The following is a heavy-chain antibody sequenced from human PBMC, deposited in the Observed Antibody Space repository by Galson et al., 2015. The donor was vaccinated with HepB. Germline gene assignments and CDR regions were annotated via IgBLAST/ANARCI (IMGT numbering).Heavy chain of an antibody. CDR1: GDSVSSNSAA. J-gene: IGHJ3*02. V-gene: IGHV6-1*01. Sequence: CAISGDSVSSNSAAWDWIRQSPSRGLEWLGRTYYRSKWYNDYAVSVKSRITINPDTSKNQFSLQLNSVTPEDTAVYYCAREEARGGKWELLLDAFDIWGQGTMVTVSS. CDR3: AREEARGGKWELLLDAFDI. CDR2: TYYRSKWYN. D-gene: IGHD1-26*01.